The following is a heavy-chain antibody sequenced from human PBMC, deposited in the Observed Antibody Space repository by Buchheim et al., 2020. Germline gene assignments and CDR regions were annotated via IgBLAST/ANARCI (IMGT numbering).Heavy chain of an antibody. CDR2: IYTSGST. Sequence: QVQLQESGPGLVKPSQTLSLTCTVSGGSISSGSYYWSWIRQPAGKGLEWIGRIYTSGSTNYNPSLKSRVTISVDTSKNQFSLKLSSVTAADTAVYYCARDWVVVAATGWFDPWGQGTL. V-gene: IGHV4-61*02. CDR1: GGSISSGSYY. CDR3: ARDWVVVAATGWFDP. J-gene: IGHJ5*02. D-gene: IGHD2-15*01.